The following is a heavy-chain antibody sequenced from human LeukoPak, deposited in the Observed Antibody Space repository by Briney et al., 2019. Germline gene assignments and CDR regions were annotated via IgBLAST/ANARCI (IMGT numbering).Heavy chain of an antibody. CDR3: ARVVVASFDP. CDR1: GGSFSGYS. V-gene: IGHV4-59*10. J-gene: IGHJ5*02. CDR2: IYTSGST. D-gene: IGHD2-21*01. Sequence: PSETLSLTCAVYGGSFSGYSWSWIRQPAGKGLEWIGRIYTSGSTNYNPSLKSRVTISVDTSKNQFSLKLSSVTAADSAVYYCARVVVASFDPWGQGTLVTVSS.